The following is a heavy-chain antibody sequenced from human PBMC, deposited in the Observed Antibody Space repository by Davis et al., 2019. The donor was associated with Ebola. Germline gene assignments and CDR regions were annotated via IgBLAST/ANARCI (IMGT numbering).Heavy chain of an antibody. J-gene: IGHJ4*02. CDR3: ARIGSPRIVGPTLDY. D-gene: IGHD1-26*01. V-gene: IGHV5-51*01. CDR2: IYPGDSDA. CDR1: GNSFTGYW. Sequence: GESLKISCKGSGNSFTGYWIAWVRQMPGKGLEWMGIIYPGDSDARYSPSFQGQVTISADRSISTAYLQWTGLKASDTAMYYCARIGSPRIVGPTLDYWGQGTLVTVSS.